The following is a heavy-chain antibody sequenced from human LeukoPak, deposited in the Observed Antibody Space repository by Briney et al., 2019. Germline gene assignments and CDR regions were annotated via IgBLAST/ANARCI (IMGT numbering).Heavy chain of an antibody. J-gene: IGHJ4*02. Sequence: GASVKVSCKASGYTFTGYYIHWVRQAPGQGLEWMGWINPNSGGTNYAQKFQGRVTMTRDTSISTAYMEVSRLTSDDTAVFYCAREGSGYPYWGQGTLVTVSS. D-gene: IGHD5-12*01. CDR2: INPNSGGT. CDR1: GYTFTGYY. V-gene: IGHV1-2*02. CDR3: AREGSGYPY.